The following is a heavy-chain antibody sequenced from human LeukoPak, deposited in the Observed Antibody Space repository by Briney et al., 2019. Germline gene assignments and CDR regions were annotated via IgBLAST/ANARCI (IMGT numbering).Heavy chain of an antibody. Sequence: ASVNVSCKASGYTFTGYYMHWVRQAPGQGLEWMGWINPNSGGTNYAQKFQGRVTMTRDTSISTAYMDLSRLRSDDTAVYYCARGVVIVPAAMQLGLYYYYYYMDVWGKGTTVTVSS. V-gene: IGHV1-2*02. D-gene: IGHD2-2*01. CDR1: GYTFTGYY. CDR2: INPNSGGT. J-gene: IGHJ6*03. CDR3: ARGVVIVPAAMQLGLYYYYYYMDV.